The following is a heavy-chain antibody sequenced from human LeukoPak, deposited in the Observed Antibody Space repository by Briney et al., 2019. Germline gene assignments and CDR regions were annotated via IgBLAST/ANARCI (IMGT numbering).Heavy chain of an antibody. J-gene: IGHJ4*02. V-gene: IGHV4-34*01. CDR3: ARGRVYYYGSGSYPPAGMLDY. Sequence: SETLSLTCANYGGSFSGYYWSWIRQPPGKGLEWIGEINHSGSTNYNPSLKSRVTISVDTSKNQFSLKLSSVTAADTAVYYCARGRVYYYGSGSYPPAGMLDYWGQGTLVTVSS. CDR2: INHSGST. D-gene: IGHD3-10*01. CDR1: GGSFSGYY.